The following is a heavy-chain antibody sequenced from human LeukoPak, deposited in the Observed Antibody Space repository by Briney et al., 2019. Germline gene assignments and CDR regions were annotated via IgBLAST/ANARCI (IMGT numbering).Heavy chain of an antibody. D-gene: IGHD2-21*02. J-gene: IGHJ4*02. CDR1: GGSISSGGYS. CDR3: ARGWGPAYCGGDCHRHFDY. Sequence: PSQTLSLTCAVSGGSISSGGYSYNWIRQSPRKGLEWIGYIYNTGSTSYNPSLKSRVTMSVDTSKNRFSLKLSSVTAADTAVYYCARGWGPAYCGGDCHRHFDYWGQGALVTVSS. V-gene: IGHV4-30-4*07. CDR2: IYNTGST.